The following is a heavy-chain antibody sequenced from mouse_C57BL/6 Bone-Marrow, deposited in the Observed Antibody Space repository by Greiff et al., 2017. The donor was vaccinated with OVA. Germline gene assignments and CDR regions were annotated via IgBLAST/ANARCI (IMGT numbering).Heavy chain of an antibody. CDR3: ARDSTWYFDV. CDR2: IYPSDSET. J-gene: IGHJ1*03. CDR1: GYTFTSYW. D-gene: IGHD2-5*01. V-gene: IGHV1-61*01. Sequence: QVQLQQPGAELVRPGSSVKLSCKASGYTFTSYWMDWVKQRPGQGLEWIGNIYPSDSETNYNQKFKDKATLTVDKSSSTAYMQLSSLTSEDSAVSYGARDSTWYFDVWGTGTTVSVSS.